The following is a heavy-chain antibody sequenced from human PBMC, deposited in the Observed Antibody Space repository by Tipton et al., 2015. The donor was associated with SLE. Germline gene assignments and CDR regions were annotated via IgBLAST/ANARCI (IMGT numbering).Heavy chain of an antibody. J-gene: IGHJ3*02. CDR3: ARADSYLTDAFDI. Sequence: LRLSCTVSGGSVSSGSYYWSWIRQPPGKGLEWIGYIYYSGSTNYNPSLKSRVAISVDTSKNQFSLKLSSVTAADTAVYYCARADSYLTDAFDIWGQGTMVTVSS. CDR2: IYYSGST. CDR1: GGSVSSGSYY. V-gene: IGHV4-61*01. D-gene: IGHD5-18*01.